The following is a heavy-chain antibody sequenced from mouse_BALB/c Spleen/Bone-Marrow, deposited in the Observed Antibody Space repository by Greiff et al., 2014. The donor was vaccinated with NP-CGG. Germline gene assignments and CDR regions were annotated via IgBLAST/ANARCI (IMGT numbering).Heavy chain of an antibody. CDR1: GYIFTSYW. D-gene: IGHD2-10*02. CDR2: IYPGTGTT. CDR3: AREYGNYNYALDY. V-gene: IGHV1S132*01. J-gene: IGHJ4*01. Sequence: VQLQQSGAELVRPGASVKLSCTTSGYIFTSYWIHWVKQRSGQGLEWIARIYPGTGTTFYNEKFKGKATLTADQSSSTAYLQPSCLKSEDSAVYFCAREYGNYNYALDYWGQGTSVTVSS.